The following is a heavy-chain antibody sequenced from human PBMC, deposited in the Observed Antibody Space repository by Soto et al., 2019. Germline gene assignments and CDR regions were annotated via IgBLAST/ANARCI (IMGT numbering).Heavy chain of an antibody. V-gene: IGHV3-30-3*01. Sequence: QVQLVESGGGVVQPGRSLRLSCAASGFTFSSYAMHWVRQAPGKGLEWVAVISYDGSNKYYADSVKGRFPISRDNSKNALYLQRNSLRAEDTAVYSCAREGGGRFGELYYYYGMDVWGQGTTVTVSS. CDR2: ISYDGSNK. CDR1: GFTFSSYA. D-gene: IGHD3-10*01. J-gene: IGHJ6*02. CDR3: AREGGGRFGELYYYYGMDV.